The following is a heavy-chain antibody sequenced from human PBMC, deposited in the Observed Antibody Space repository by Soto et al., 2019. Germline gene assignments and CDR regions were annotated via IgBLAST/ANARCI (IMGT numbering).Heavy chain of an antibody. Sequence: QLQLQESGPGLVKPSETLSLTCTVSGGSISSSSYYWGWIRQPPGKGLEWIGSIYYSGSTYYNPSLKSRVTISVDTSKNQFSLKLSSVTAADTAVYYCARRWRSGDIRYNWFDPWGQGTLVTVSS. V-gene: IGHV4-39*01. CDR1: GGSISSSSYY. J-gene: IGHJ5*02. D-gene: IGHD4-17*01. CDR2: IYYSGST. CDR3: ARRWRSGDIRYNWFDP.